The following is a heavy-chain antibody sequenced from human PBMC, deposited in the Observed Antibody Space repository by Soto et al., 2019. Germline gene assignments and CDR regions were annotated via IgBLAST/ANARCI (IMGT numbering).Heavy chain of an antibody. V-gene: IGHV4-4*02. J-gene: IGHJ4*02. CDR3: SRLPARPAGSYYFDS. CDR2: IYLSGST. Sequence: QGQLQESGPGLVKPSGTLSLTCAVSGGSIISTNWWSWVRQPPGKGLEWIGEIYLSGSTNYNPSRNSPVIISVARFKNQFALRLSSVTAADTAVYYCSRLPARPAGSYYFDSWGQGTLVTVSS. D-gene: IGHD3-10*01. CDR1: GGSIISTNW.